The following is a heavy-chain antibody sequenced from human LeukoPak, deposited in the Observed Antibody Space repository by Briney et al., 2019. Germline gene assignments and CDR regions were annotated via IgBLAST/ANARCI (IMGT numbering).Heavy chain of an antibody. Sequence: GGPLRLSCAASGFTFSSYGMNWVRQAPGKGLEWVSSISSSSSYIYYADSVKGRFTISRDNAKNSLYLQMNSLRAEDTAVYYCARRAGAYSHPYDYWGQGTLVTVSS. V-gene: IGHV3-21*01. D-gene: IGHD4/OR15-4a*01. CDR2: ISSSSSYI. CDR1: GFTFSSYG. J-gene: IGHJ4*02. CDR3: ARRAGAYSHPYDY.